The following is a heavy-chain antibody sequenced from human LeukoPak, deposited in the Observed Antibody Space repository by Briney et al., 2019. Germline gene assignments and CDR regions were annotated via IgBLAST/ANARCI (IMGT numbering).Heavy chain of an antibody. D-gene: IGHD3-3*01. CDR2: INWNGGST. Sequence: PGGSLRLSCAASGFTFDDYGMSWVRQAPGKGLEWVSGINWNGGSTGYADSVKGRFTISRDNAKNSLHLQMNSLRAEDTALYYCARDPHSPRVVTGMDVWGKGTTVTVSS. CDR1: GFTFDDYG. J-gene: IGHJ6*03. CDR3: ARDPHSPRVVTGMDV. V-gene: IGHV3-20*04.